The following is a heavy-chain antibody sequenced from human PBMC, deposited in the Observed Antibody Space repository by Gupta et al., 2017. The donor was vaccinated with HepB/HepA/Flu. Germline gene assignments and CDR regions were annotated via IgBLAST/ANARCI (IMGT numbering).Heavy chain of an antibody. Sequence: QLHLQESGPGLVKASETLSLTCTVSGGSISSSNHYWGWIRQPPGKGLEWIGSMYYGGSTYYNPSFESRVTTSVDTSKNQFSLELTAVTAADTAVYYCGRHGYCSSGGYCYLEVDYWGQGSLVTVSS. CDR1: GGSISSSNHY. V-gene: IGHV4-39*01. CDR3: GRHGYCSSGGYCYLEVDY. CDR2: MYYGGST. J-gene: IGHJ4*02. D-gene: IGHD2-2*03.